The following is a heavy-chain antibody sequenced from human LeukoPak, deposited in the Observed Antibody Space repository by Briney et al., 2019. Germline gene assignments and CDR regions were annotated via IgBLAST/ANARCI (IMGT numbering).Heavy chain of an antibody. CDR3: AREACREMGVMWPRLGGQDCRYDH. CDR1: GDTFSTYA. Sequence: SVKVSCKASGDTFSTYAINWVRQAPGQGPEWMGRITPFLGIANYPQKFQGRVTITADESTTTAYMEPSSLRSEDTAVYYCAREACREMGVMWPRLGGQDCRYDHWGQGTLVTVSS. V-gene: IGHV1-69*04. J-gene: IGHJ4*02. CDR2: ITPFLGIA. D-gene: IGHD3-16*01.